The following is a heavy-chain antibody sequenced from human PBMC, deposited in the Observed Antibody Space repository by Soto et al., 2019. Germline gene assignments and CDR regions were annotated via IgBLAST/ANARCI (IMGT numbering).Heavy chain of an antibody. CDR3: ASRHYDSSGPTGWFDP. CDR1: GGTFSSYA. J-gene: IGHJ5*02. Sequence: ASVKVSCKASGGTFSSYAISWVRQAPGQGLEWMGGIIPIFGTANYAQKFQGRVTITADKSTSTAYMELSSLRFEDTAVYYCASRHYDSSGPTGWFDPWGQGTLVTVSS. D-gene: IGHD3-22*01. V-gene: IGHV1-69*06. CDR2: IIPIFGTA.